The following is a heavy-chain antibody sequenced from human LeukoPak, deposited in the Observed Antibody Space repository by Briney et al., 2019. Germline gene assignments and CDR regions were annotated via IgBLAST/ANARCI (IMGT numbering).Heavy chain of an antibody. J-gene: IGHJ4*02. CDR1: GFTFVSYA. CDR2: INGGGDTT. Sequence: PGGSLRLSCATSGFTFVSYAMTWVRQAPGKGLEWVSAINGGGDTTYYADSVKGRFTVSRDRSTNTLFLQMSSLRAEDSGMYYCAKALDTYGYMRFDYWGQGTLVTVS. CDR3: AKALDTYGYMRFDY. V-gene: IGHV3-23*01. D-gene: IGHD5-24*01.